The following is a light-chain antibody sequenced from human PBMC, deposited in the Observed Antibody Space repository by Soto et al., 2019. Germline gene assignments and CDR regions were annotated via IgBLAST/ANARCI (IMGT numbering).Light chain of an antibody. V-gene: IGKV1-5*01. CDR3: QQYSSDWT. CDR1: QSTSSY. J-gene: IGKJ1*01. Sequence: DIQMTQSPPSLSASVGGSVTISLRPSQSTSSYLDWYQQKPGKAPKLLISDASGLEGRVPSRFSGSGSGTELTLTISSLQPDDFATYYCQQYSSDWTFGQGTKVDIK. CDR2: DAS.